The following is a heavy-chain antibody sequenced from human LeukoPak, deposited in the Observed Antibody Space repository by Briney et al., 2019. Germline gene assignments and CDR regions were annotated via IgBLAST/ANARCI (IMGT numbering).Heavy chain of an antibody. CDR3: AIEVATIGGYDY. J-gene: IGHJ4*02. CDR2: IYSGSST. D-gene: IGHD5-24*01. V-gene: IGHV3-53*04. Sequence: PGGSLRLSCAASGFTVSTSYMSWVRQAPGKGLEWVSVIYSGSSTYYADSVKGRFTISSHNSKNTLYLQMNSLRAEDTAMYYCAIEVATIGGYDYWGQGTLVIVSS. CDR1: GFTVSTSY.